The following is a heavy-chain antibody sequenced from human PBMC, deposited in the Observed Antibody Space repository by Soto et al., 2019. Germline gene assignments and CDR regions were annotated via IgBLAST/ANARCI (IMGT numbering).Heavy chain of an antibody. J-gene: IGHJ6*02. CDR2: ISGNGGDI. V-gene: IGHV3-23*01. Sequence: EVQLLESGGALVQPGGSLRLSCAASGFTFRNYAMRWVRQATGKGLEWVSRISGNGGDINYADSVKRRFTISRDNSKNTLYRQRSSLSGEDMAVYYSAQRGDIVEVSHTLVDYSLPVWGQGTTVTDS. D-gene: IGHD2-2*01. CDR1: GFTFRNYA. CDR3: AQRGDIVEVSHTLVDYSLPV.